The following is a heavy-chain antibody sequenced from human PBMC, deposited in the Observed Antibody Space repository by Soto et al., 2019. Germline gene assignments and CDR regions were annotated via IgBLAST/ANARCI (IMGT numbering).Heavy chain of an antibody. V-gene: IGHV5-51*01. CDR2: IYPGDSDT. J-gene: IGHJ6*02. CDR3: ARLPYYYDSSGYYYYGMDV. Sequence: GESLKISCKGSGYSFTSYWIGWVRQMPGKGLEWMGIIYPGDSDTRYSPSFQGQVTISADKSISTAYLQWSSLKASDTAMYYCARLPYYYDSSGYYYYGMDVWAKGPRSPSP. CDR1: GYSFTSYW. D-gene: IGHD3-22*01.